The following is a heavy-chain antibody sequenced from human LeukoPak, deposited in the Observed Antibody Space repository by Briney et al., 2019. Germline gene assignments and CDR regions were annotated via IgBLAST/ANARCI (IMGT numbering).Heavy chain of an antibody. CDR2: ISAYNGNT. CDR3: ARENYDILTGYTPLDY. J-gene: IGHJ4*02. V-gene: IGHV1-18*04. Sequence: ASVKVSFKASGYTFTIYYMHWVRQAPGQGLEWMGWISAYNGNTNYAQKLQGRGTMTTDTTTSTAYMELMSLRSDDTAVYYCARENYDILTGYTPLDYWGQGTLVTVSS. D-gene: IGHD3-9*01. CDR1: GYTFTIYY.